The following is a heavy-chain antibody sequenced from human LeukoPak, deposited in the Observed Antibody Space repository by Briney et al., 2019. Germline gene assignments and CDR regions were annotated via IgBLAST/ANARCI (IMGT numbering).Heavy chain of an antibody. Sequence: SETLSLTCTVSGGSISSGSYYWSWIRQPAGKGLEWIGRIYTSGSTNYNPSLKSRVTISVDTSKNQFSLKLSSVTAADTAVYYCAREDCSSTSCYWGYYYYMDVWGKGTTVTVSS. CDR3: AREDCSSTSCYWGYYYYMDV. V-gene: IGHV4-61*02. CDR2: IYTSGST. J-gene: IGHJ6*03. D-gene: IGHD2-2*01. CDR1: GGSISSGSYY.